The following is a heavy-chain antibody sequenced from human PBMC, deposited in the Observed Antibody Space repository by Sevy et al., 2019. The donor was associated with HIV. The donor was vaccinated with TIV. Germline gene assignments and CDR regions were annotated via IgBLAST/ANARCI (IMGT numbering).Heavy chain of an antibody. CDR3: ARKYIEDVTTPNSPSYFDL. CDR1: DGSFNDYY. D-gene: IGHD1-1*01. V-gene: IGHV4-34*01. Sequence: SETLSLTCAVYDGSFNDYYWTWIRQPPGKRLEWIGEINHGGNTNYNPSLESRVAISVDTSKRQVSLNLNSVTVADTAAYYCARKYIEDVTTPNSPSYFDLWGRGTLVTVSS. J-gene: IGHJ2*01. CDR2: INHGGNT.